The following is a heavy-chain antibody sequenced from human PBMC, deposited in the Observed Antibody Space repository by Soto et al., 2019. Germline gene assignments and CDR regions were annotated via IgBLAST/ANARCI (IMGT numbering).Heavy chain of an antibody. CDR1: GYTFTDYW. CDR2: IYPGDSDI. Sequence: PGESLKISCKGSGYTFTDYWIAWVRQMPGKGLEWMGIIYPGDSDIRYRPSFEGQVTISADKSISTVYLQWSSLKASDTAMYYCARVLGDLLVGQFDPWGQGTLVTVSS. J-gene: IGHJ5*02. CDR3: ARVLGDLLVGQFDP. D-gene: IGHD3-16*01. V-gene: IGHV5-51*01.